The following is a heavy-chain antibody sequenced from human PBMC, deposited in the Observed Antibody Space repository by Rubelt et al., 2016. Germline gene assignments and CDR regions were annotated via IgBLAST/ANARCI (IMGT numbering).Heavy chain of an antibody. V-gene: IGHV1-46*01. CDR1: GYTFISYN. Sequence: SGAEVKKPGASVKVSCKASGYTFISYNMHWVRQAPGQGLEWMGIINPSGGSTSYAQKFQGRVTMTRDTSTSTVYMELSSLRSEDTAVYYCARGWELGDYYYYGMDVWGQGTTVTVSS. CDR3: ARGWELGDYYYYGMDV. D-gene: IGHD1-26*01. CDR2: INPSGGST. J-gene: IGHJ6*02.